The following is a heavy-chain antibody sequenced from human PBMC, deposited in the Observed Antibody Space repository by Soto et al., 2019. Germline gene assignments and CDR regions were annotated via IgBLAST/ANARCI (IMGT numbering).Heavy chain of an antibody. CDR3: ARSLTAVTRGLGY. CDR1: GFNFSDHY. Sequence: PGGSLRLSCAASGFNFSDHYMDWVRQAPGKGLEWVGRIRNKANSYTTEYAASVKGRFSISRDDSKNSLYLQMNSLKTEDTAVYYCARSLTAVTRGLGYWGQGTLVTVSS. J-gene: IGHJ4*02. V-gene: IGHV3-72*01. D-gene: IGHD4-17*01. CDR2: IRNKANSYTT.